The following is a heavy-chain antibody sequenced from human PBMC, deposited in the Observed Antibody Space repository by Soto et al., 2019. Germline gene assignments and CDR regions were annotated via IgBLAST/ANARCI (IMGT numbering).Heavy chain of an antibody. V-gene: IGHV4-61*03. CDR2: LSHSGGT. Sequence: WIWIRQPPGKGLEWIGYLSHSGGTNYNPSLESRVTISVDTSKNHFSLTLTSVTAADTAVYYCAGGRILEWPPYYYYGMDVWGQGTTVTVSS. CDR3: AGGRILEWPPYYYYGMDV. D-gene: IGHD3-3*01. J-gene: IGHJ6*02.